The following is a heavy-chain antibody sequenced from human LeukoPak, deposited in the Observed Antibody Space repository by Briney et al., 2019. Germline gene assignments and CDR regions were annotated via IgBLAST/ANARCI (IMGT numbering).Heavy chain of an antibody. J-gene: IGHJ3*02. V-gene: IGHV3-23*01. D-gene: IGHD2-15*01. Sequence: PGGSLTLSCAPSGFTFNNSAMSWVRHAPVKGLEFLSSLRSSGSDTYYADSVKGRFTIARDNAKNTLYLQMYRLRAEDTAVYYCAKRARDVCSAGCGGIDIWGQGTLVTVSS. CDR1: GFTFNNSA. CDR2: LRSSGSDT. CDR3: AKRARDVCSAGCGGIDI.